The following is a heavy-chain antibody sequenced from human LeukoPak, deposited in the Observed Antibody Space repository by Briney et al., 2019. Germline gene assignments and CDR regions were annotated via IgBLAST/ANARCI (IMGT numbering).Heavy chain of an antibody. CDR3: SRSLNN. V-gene: IGHV3-7*01. CDR2: VNLDGSII. CDR1: GFTFSGYW. J-gene: IGHJ4*02. Sequence: GGSLRLSCAASGFTFSGYWMSWVRQAPGKGLEWVANVNLDGSIIHYVDSAKGRFTISRDNAKSSLYLQMDRLRVEDTAIYYCSRSLNNWGQGTLVTVSS.